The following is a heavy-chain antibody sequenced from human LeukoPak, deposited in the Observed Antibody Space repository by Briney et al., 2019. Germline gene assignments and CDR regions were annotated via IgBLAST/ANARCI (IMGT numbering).Heavy chain of an antibody. CDR1: GFTFSSYG. V-gene: IGHV3-33*01. CDR3: ARDDALGDNALDI. D-gene: IGHD3-16*01. CDR2: ILNDGSQE. Sequence: GRSLRLSCAASGFTFSSYGMHWVRQAPGKGLEWVAVILNDGSQEEYADSVEGRFTISRDNSKNTLFLQMNSLRAEDTAVYYCARDDALGDNALDIWGQGTMVTVSS. J-gene: IGHJ3*02.